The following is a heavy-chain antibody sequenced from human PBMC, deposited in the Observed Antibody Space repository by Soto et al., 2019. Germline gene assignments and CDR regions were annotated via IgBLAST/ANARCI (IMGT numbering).Heavy chain of an antibody. CDR1: GGTFSSYT. D-gene: IGHD2-15*01. Sequence: QVQLVQSGAEVKKPGSSVKVSCKASGGTFSSYTISWVRQAPGQGLEWMGMIIPILGIANYAQKFQGRVTITADKSTSTADMELSSLRSEDTAVYYCAREQSGGSDQQTLDYWGQGTLVTVSS. V-gene: IGHV1-69*08. CDR3: AREQSGGSDQQTLDY. CDR2: IIPILGIA. J-gene: IGHJ4*02.